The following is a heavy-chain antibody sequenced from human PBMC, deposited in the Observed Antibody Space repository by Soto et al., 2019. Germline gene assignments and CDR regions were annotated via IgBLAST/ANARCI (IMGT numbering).Heavy chain of an antibody. J-gene: IGHJ5*02. V-gene: IGHV3-33*01. CDR3: AALTHANLLGGLDP. CDR2: IWLDGSNQ. CDR1: GFTFRKCG. D-gene: IGHD1-26*01. Sequence: GGSLRLSCRASGFTFRKCGMHWVRQAPGKGLEWVAIIWLDGSNQYYADSVKGRFTISRDNSRNTVDLQMNSLRVEDTAVYYCAALTHANLLGGLDPWGQGTLVTVSS.